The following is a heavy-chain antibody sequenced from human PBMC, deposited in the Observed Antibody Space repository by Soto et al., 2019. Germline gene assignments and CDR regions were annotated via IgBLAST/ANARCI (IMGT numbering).Heavy chain of an antibody. CDR1: GGTFSSYT. D-gene: IGHD6-13*01. V-gene: IGHV1-69*08. CDR3: ARDSSSWDDV. Sequence: QVQLVQSGAEVKKPGSSVKVSCKASGGTFSSYTISWVRQAPGQGLEWMGRIIPILGIANYAQKFQGRVTITADKSTSTAYMERSSLRSEDTAGYYWARDSSSWDDVWGQGTLVTVSS. CDR2: IIPILGIA. J-gene: IGHJ4*02.